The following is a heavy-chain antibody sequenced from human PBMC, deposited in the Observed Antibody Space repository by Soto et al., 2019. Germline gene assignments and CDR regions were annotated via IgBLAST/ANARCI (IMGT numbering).Heavy chain of an antibody. CDR1: GLSISSSGFY. D-gene: IGHD2-21*01. CDR3: AMGRQSIVRAMDV. V-gene: IGHV4-31*03. CDR2: TFYPGAS. J-gene: IGHJ6*02. Sequence: PSETRSLTSTVSGLSISSSGFYWSWIRQHPGKGREWIGYTFYPGASYYNPSPKSRVSISVDTSKDQFSLELTSVTAADTAVYYCAMGRQSIVRAMDVWGQGTMVTVSS.